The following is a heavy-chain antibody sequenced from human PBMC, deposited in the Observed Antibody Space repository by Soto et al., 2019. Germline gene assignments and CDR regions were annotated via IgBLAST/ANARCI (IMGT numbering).Heavy chain of an antibody. V-gene: IGHV1-69*13. CDR1: GGTFSSYA. J-gene: IGHJ5*02. D-gene: IGHD6-13*01. CDR3: ATIGYSSSAVWVTNWFDP. CDR2: IIPIFGTA. Sequence: ASVKVSCKASGGTFSSYAISWVRQAPGQGLEWMGGIIPIFGTANYAQKFQGRVTITADESTSTAYMELSSLRSDDTAVYYCATIGYSSSAVWVTNWFDPWGQGTLVTVSS.